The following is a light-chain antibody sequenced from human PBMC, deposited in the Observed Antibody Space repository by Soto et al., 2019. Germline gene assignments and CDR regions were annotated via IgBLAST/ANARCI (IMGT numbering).Light chain of an antibody. J-gene: IGLJ2*01. V-gene: IGLV2-8*01. CDR1: SSDVGGYNY. Sequence: QSALTQPPSASGSPGQSVTISCTGTSSDVGGYNYVSWYQQHPGKAPKLMIYEVSKRPSGVPDRFSGSKSGNTASLTVSGLQAEDEADYYCSSYAGSNRVVFDGGTKVTVL. CDR3: SSYAGSNRVV. CDR2: EVS.